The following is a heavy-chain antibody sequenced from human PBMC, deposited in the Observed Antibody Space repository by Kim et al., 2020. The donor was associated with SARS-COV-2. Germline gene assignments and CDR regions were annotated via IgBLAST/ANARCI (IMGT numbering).Heavy chain of an antibody. D-gene: IGHD2-21*02. V-gene: IGHV3-30*04. CDR3: AKVVVTASNWFDP. J-gene: IGHJ5*02. CDR1: GFTFSSYA. Sequence: GGSLRLSCAASGFTFSSYAMHWVRQAPGKGLEWVAVISYDGSNKYYADYVKGRFTISRDNSKNTLYLQMNSLRAEDTAVYYCAKVVVTASNWFDPWGQGT. CDR2: ISYDGSNK.